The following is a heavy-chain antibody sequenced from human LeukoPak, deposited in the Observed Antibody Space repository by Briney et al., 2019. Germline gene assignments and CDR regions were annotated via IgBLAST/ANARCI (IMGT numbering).Heavy chain of an antibody. CDR2: INSDGSST. D-gene: IGHD7-27*01. CDR3: ARSDQANWGSGTDYMDV. J-gene: IGHJ6*03. CDR1: GFTFSSYW. Sequence: PGGSLRLSCAASGFTFSSYWMHWVRQAPGKGLVWVSRINSDGSSTSYADSVKGRFTISRDNAKNTLYLQMNSLRAEDTAVYYCARSDQANWGSGTDYMDVRGKGTTVTVSS. V-gene: IGHV3-74*01.